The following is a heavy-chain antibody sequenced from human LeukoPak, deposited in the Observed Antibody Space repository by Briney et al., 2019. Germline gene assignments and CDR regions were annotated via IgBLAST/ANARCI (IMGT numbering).Heavy chain of an antibody. CDR2: IYYSGST. CDR3: ARDGSGWYDY. CDR1: GGSISSGGYY. V-gene: IGHV4-31*03. Sequence: SETLSLTCTVSGGSISSGGYYWSWIRQHPGKGLEWIGYIYYSGSTYYNPSLKSRVTISVGTSKNQFSLKLSSVTAADTAVYYCARDGSGWYDYWGQGTLVTVSS. D-gene: IGHD6-19*01. J-gene: IGHJ4*02.